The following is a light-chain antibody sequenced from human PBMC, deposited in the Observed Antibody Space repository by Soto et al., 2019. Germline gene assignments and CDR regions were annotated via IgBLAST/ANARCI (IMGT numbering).Light chain of an antibody. CDR1: SSDVGGYNY. Sequence: QSALTQPASVSGSPGQSITISCTGTSSDVGGYNYVSWYQHHPGKAPKLIIYDVTNRPSGVSNPFSGSKSGNTASLTISGLQPEDEDDYYCSSYTTSNTRQIVFGTGTKVTVL. CDR3: SSYTTSNTRQIV. CDR2: DVT. V-gene: IGLV2-14*03. J-gene: IGLJ1*01.